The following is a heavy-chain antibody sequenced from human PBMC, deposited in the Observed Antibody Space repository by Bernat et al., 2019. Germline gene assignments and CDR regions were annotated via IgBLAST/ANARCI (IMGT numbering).Heavy chain of an antibody. J-gene: IGHJ4*02. CDR2: ITSSSDYT. CDR1: GFTFSSYN. D-gene: IGHD1-26*01. V-gene: IGHV3-21*06. CDR3: ARDSGGYGALDY. Sequence: EVQLVESGGGLVKPGGSLRLSCAASGFTFSSYNMIWVRQAPGRGLERVSFITSSSDYTTYAAPVKGRLTSSRDNAKSSLYLQMNSLSAEDTAVYYCARDSGGYGALDYWGQGTLVSVSS.